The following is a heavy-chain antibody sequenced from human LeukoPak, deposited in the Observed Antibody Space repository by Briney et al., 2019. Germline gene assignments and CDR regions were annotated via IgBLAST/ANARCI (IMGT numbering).Heavy chain of an antibody. D-gene: IGHD3-10*01. V-gene: IGHV4-34*01. CDR2: INHSGST. CDR3: ARGGRGGITMVRGTRRLDY. Sequence: SETLSLTCAVYGGSFRGYYWSWIRQPPGKGLEWIGEINHSGSTNYNPSLKSRVTISVDTSKNQFSLKLSSVTAADTAVYYCARGGRGGITMVRGTRRLDYWGQGTLVTVSS. CDR1: GGSFRGYY. J-gene: IGHJ4*02.